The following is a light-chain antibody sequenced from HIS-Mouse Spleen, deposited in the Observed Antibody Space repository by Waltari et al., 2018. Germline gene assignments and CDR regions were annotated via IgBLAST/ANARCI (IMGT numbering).Light chain of an antibody. V-gene: IGKV3-11*01. CDR1: QSVSPY. CDR3: QQRSNWPYT. J-gene: IGKJ2*01. CDR2: DAS. Sequence: EIVLTQSPATLSLSPGDRATLPCRAIQSVSPYLAWYQQKPGQAPRLLIYDASNRATGIPARFSGSGSGTDFTLTISSLEPEDFAVYYCQQRSNWPYTFGQGTKLEIK.